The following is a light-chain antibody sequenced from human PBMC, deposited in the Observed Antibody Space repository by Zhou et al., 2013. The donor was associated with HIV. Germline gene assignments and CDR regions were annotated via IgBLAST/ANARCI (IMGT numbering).Light chain of an antibody. CDR1: QGISNY. CDR2: ASY. J-gene: IGKJ3*01. CDR3: QKYNSVPFT. Sequence: DIQMTQSPSSLSASVGDRVTITCRASQGISNYLAWYQQKPGKAPKVLIYASYALESGVPSRFSGSGSGTGFTLTISSLQPEDAATYYCQKYNSVPFTFGPRDQSRRSN. V-gene: IGKV1-27*01.